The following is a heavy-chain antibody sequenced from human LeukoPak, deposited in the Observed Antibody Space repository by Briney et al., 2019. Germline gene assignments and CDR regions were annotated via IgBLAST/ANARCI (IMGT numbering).Heavy chain of an antibody. CDR1: GITFNTYA. D-gene: IGHD4-11*01. Sequence: GGSLRLSCAASGITFNTYAMNWVRQAPGKRLEWVSLISGRGGGTYYADSVKGRFTISRDNSKNTLYLQMNSLRAEDTAVYYCAKNRSPSYSNYVRLGSDAFDIWGQGTMVTVSS. V-gene: IGHV3-23*01. CDR3: AKNRSPSYSNYVRLGSDAFDI. J-gene: IGHJ3*02. CDR2: ISGRGGGT.